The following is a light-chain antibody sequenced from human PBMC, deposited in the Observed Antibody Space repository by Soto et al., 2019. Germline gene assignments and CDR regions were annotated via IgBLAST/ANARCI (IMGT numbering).Light chain of an antibody. CDR1: SSDIGAYDY. CDR3: SSHAGSNAFYV. CDR2: EVT. Sequence: QSARTQPASVSGSPGQSITISCTGTSSDIGAYDYVSWYQQYPGRVPKLIIHEVTNRPSGVSDRFSGSKSGNTASLTISGLQTEDEADYYCSSHAGSNAFYVFGTGTKVTVL. V-gene: IGLV2-14*01. J-gene: IGLJ1*01.